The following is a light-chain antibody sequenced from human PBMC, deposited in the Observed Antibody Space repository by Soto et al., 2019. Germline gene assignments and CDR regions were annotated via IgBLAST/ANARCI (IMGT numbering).Light chain of an antibody. CDR1: QSVSDTH. V-gene: IGKV3-20*01. CDR2: DAS. CDR3: HQYGTSPQT. Sequence: EIVLTQSPGALPLSPGESATLSCRASQSVSDTHVAWYQQRPGQAPRLLIYDASRRDIGVPDRFIGSGSATDFTLTISGLEPEDFAVYFCHQYGTSPQTFGQGTKVDIK. J-gene: IGKJ1*01.